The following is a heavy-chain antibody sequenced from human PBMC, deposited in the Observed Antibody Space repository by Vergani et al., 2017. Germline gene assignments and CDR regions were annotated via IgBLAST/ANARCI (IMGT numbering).Heavy chain of an antibody. CDR3: ARGGYHGDYSVDY. V-gene: IGHV3-33*01. CDR2: IWYDGSNK. D-gene: IGHD4-17*01. Sequence: QVQLVESGGGVVQPGRSLRLSCAASGFTFSSYGMHWVRQAPGKGLEWVAVIWYDGSNKYYADSVKGRFTISRDNSKNTLYLQMNSLRAEDTAVYYCARGGYHGDYSVDYWGQGTLVTVSS. J-gene: IGHJ4*02. CDR1: GFTFSSYG.